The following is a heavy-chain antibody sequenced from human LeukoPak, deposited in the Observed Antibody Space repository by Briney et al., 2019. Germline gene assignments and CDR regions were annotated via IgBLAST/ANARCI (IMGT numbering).Heavy chain of an antibody. CDR2: INWNGGST. CDR1: GFTFDDYG. D-gene: IGHD3-9*01. V-gene: IGHV3-20*04. Sequence: GGSLRLSCAASGFTFDDYGMSWVRQAPGKGLEWGSGINWNGGSTGYADSVKGRFTSSRDNAKNSLYLQMNSLRAEDTALYYCARVLYYDILTRPFDYWGQGTLVTVSS. CDR3: ARVLYYDILTRPFDY. J-gene: IGHJ4*02.